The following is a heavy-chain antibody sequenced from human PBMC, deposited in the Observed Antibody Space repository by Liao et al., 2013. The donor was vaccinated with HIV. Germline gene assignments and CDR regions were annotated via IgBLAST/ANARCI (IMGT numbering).Heavy chain of an antibody. CDR2: IYYTGST. J-gene: IGHJ3*01. V-gene: IGHV4-30-4*01. CDR3: ARVRYYYDNAAGGFGV. D-gene: IGHD3-22*01. Sequence: QVQLQESGPGLVKPSQTLSLTCTVSGGSISSGDHYWTWIRQPPGKGLEWIGYIYYTGSTNYNPSFKNRLSMSVFTSKNQFSLQITSVTAADTAVYFCARVRYYYDNAAGGFGVWGQGTMVTVSS. CDR1: GGSISSGDHY.